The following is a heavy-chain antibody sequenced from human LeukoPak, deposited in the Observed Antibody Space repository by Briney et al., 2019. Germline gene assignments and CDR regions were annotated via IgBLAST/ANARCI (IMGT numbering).Heavy chain of an antibody. CDR1: GFTFSDYA. CDR2: ISGSGGST. CDR3: AKSVESAVTTNPYFDY. D-gene: IGHD4-17*01. V-gene: IGHV3-23*01. Sequence: GGSLRLSCAASGFTFSDYAMSWVRPAPGKGLKWVSVISGSGGSTYNADSVKGRFTISRDNSKNTLYLQMNSLRAEDTAVYYCAKSVESAVTTNPYFDYWGQGTLVTVSS. J-gene: IGHJ4*02.